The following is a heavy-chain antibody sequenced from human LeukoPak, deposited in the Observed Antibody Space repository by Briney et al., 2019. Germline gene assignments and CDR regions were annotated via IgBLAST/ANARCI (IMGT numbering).Heavy chain of an antibody. CDR3: ARIRCGRGQARCYNH. D-gene: IGHD2-21*01. CDR2: VSPGGYT. CDR1: GVSFSDYY. J-gene: IGHJ5*02. V-gene: IGHV4-34*01. Sequence: SETLSLTCAVSGVSFSDYYWSWLRQSPEKGLEWIGEVSPGGYTTYNPSLKRRVIISEDTSENQLSLNVTSVTAADTALYYCARIRCGRGQARCYNHWAQGTLVTVSS.